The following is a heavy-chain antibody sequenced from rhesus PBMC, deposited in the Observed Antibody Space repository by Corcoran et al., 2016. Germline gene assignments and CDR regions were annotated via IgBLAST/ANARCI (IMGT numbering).Heavy chain of an antibody. CDR2: FYGTSTST. J-gene: IGHJ6*01. D-gene: IGHD1-44*01. Sequence: QVQLQESGPGVVKPSETLSLPCAVSGGSISDSYRWSWLRQPPGKGMGWIGYFYGTSTSTNYTPSLKSRVTISKDTSKNQFSLKLTSVTAADTAVYYCARDAARTTLTNYGLDSWGQGVVVTVSS. CDR1: GGSISDSYR. V-gene: IGHV4S10*01. CDR3: ARDAARTTLTNYGLDS.